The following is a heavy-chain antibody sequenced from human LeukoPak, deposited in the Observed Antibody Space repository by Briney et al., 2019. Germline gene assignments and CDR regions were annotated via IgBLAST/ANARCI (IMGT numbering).Heavy chain of an antibody. V-gene: IGHV3-7*01. CDR3: ARNGAGRLFGYYYYYMDV. Sequence: GGSLRLSCAASEFTFSTYWMTWVRQAPGKGLEWVANIKQDGSEKYYVDSVKGRSTISRDNAKNSLYLQMNSLRAEDTAVYYCARNGAGRLFGYYYYYMDVWGKGTTVTISS. J-gene: IGHJ6*03. CDR2: IKQDGSEK. D-gene: IGHD6-19*01. CDR1: EFTFSTYW.